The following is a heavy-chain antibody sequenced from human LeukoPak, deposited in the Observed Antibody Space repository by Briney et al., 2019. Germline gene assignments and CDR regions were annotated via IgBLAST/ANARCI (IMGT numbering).Heavy chain of an antibody. D-gene: IGHD3-16*02. CDR2: VNLQGGT. CDR3: AREGGSYRPLDY. Sequence: SGTLSLTCAVSGGSITQTNYWSWVRQPPGKGLEWTGEVNLQGGTNYNPSLLRRFAISVETSANHVSLQMTSVTAADTAVYYCAREGGSYRPLDYSGQGTLVTVSS. J-gene: IGHJ4*02. V-gene: IGHV4-4*02. CDR1: GGSITQTNY.